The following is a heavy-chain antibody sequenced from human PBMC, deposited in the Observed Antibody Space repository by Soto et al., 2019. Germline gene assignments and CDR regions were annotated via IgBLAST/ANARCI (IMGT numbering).Heavy chain of an antibody. V-gene: IGHV1-69*01. CDR1: GDTLSHYG. CDR2: TTAILGTR. CDR3: VAADSSDTGDH. D-gene: IGHD6-19*01. Sequence: QVQLVQSGAEVKKPGSSVKVSCKASGDTLSHYGVSWVRQVPGKGLEWMGGTTAILGTRDYAQKFQGSMTITSDESTTASYIELNTLTSGDTAVYYCVAADSSDTGDHWGQGTLVTVSS. J-gene: IGHJ4*02.